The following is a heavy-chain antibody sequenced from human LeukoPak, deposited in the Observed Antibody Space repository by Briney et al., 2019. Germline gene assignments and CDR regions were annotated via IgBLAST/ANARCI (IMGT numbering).Heavy chain of an antibody. V-gene: IGHV1-2*02. Sequence: ASVKVSCKASGYTFTGYYMHWVRQGPGQGLEWRVWINRNSGCTNYTQEFQGLVTRTRDTSISTAYVELSRLRSDDTAVYYCARDGRPTYYDFWSRYYLDYWGQGTLVTVSS. D-gene: IGHD3-3*01. CDR2: INRNSGCT. CDR3: ARDGRPTYYDFWSRYYLDY. CDR1: GYTFTGYY. J-gene: IGHJ4*02.